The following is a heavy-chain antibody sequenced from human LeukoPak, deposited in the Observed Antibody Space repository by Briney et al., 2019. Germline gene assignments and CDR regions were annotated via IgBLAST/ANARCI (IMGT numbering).Heavy chain of an antibody. J-gene: IGHJ5*02. V-gene: IGHV1-69*05. CDR2: IIPIFGTA. D-gene: IGHD6-19*01. CDR3: ARWRYSSGHWFDP. Sequence: SVKVSCKASGGTFSSYAISWVRQAPGQGLEWMGGIIPIFGTANYAQKFQGRVTITTDESTSTAYMELSSLRSEDTAVYYCARWRYSSGHWFDPWGRGTLVTVSS. CDR1: GGTFSSYA.